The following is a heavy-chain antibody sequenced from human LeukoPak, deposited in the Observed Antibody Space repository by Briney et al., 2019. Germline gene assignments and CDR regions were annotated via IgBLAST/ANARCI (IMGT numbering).Heavy chain of an antibody. CDR3: ARDTVGTAMVTSYYLSDMDV. J-gene: IGHJ6*02. V-gene: IGHV1-2*06. D-gene: IGHD5-18*01. Sequence: ASVKVSCKYSGYTFTGYYMHWVRQAPGRGLEWMGRINHNSGGTNYAQKFQGRVTMTRDTSISTAYMELSRLRSDDTAVYYCARDTVGTAMVTSYYLSDMDVCGQGTTVTVSS. CDR1: GYTFTGYY. CDR2: INHNSGGT.